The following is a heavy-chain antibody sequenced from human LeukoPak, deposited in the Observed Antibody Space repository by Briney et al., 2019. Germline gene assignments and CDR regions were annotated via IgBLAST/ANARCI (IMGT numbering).Heavy chain of an antibody. Sequence: GASVKVSCKASGYTFTSYGINWVRQATGQGLEWMGWMNPNSGNTGYAQKFQGRVTMTRNTSISTAYMELSSVRSEDTAVYYCARALTLRVYSYRDYYYGMDVWGQGTTVTVSS. V-gene: IGHV1-8*02. CDR1: GYTFTSYG. D-gene: IGHD5-18*01. CDR3: ARALTLRVYSYRDYYYGMDV. J-gene: IGHJ6*02. CDR2: MNPNSGNT.